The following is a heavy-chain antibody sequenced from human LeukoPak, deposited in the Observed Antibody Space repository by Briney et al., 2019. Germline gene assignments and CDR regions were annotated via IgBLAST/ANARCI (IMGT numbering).Heavy chain of an antibody. V-gene: IGHV3-48*03. Sequence: AGGSLRLSCAASGFTFSNYEMSWVRQAPGKGLEWVSYISGSGSTIYYADSVKGRFTISRDNAKNSLYLKMNSLRAEDTAVNYCVRGGYNYGYAFDIWGQGTMVTASS. J-gene: IGHJ3*02. D-gene: IGHD5-24*01. CDR1: GFTFSNYE. CDR3: VRGGYNYGYAFDI. CDR2: ISGSGSTI.